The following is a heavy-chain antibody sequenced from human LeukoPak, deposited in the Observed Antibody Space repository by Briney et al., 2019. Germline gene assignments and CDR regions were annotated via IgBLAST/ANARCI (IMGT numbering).Heavy chain of an antibody. J-gene: IGHJ5*02. CDR3: ARDPGYIATWYGH. CDR2: IWYDGSKK. CDR1: GYTFSSYG. V-gene: IGHV3-33*01. D-gene: IGHD6-13*01. Sequence: GGSLRLSCAASGYTFSSYGMHWVRQAPGKGLEWVAYIWYDGSKKEYVDSVKGRFTISRDDSKNTLYLQMNSLRVEDTAVYYCARDPGYIATWYGHWGQGTLVTVSS.